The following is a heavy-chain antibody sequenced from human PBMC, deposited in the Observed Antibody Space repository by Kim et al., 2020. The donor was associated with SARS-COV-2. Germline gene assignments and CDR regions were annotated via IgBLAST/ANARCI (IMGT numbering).Heavy chain of an antibody. CDR3: AKRTDSWFDP. J-gene: IGHJ5*02. V-gene: IGHV3-23*01. CDR2: ISGSGGST. CDR1: GFTFSSYA. Sequence: GGSLRLSCAASGFTFSSYALSWVRQAPGKGLEWVSAISGSGGSTYYADSVKGRFTISRDNSKNTLYLQMNSLRVEDTATYYCAKRTDSWFDPWGQGTLVTVSS. D-gene: IGHD1-1*01.